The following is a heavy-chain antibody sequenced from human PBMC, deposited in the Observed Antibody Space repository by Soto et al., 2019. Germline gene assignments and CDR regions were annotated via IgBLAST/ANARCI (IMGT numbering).Heavy chain of an antibody. D-gene: IGHD6-13*01. J-gene: IGHJ1*01. CDR2: ISYDGSNK. Sequence: GGSLRLSCAASGFTFSSYGMHWVRQAPGKGLEWVAVISYDGSNKYYADSVKGRFTISRDNSKNTLYLQMNSLRAEDTAVYYCAKDYFGAAGAEYFQHWGQGTLVTVSS. CDR1: GFTFSSYG. V-gene: IGHV3-30*18. CDR3: AKDYFGAAGAEYFQH.